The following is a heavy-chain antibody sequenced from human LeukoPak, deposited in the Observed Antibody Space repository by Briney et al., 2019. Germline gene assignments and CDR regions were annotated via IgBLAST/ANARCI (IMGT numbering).Heavy chain of an antibody. D-gene: IGHD1-7*01. CDR2: IYSGGST. Sequence: GGSLRLSCAASGFTVSSNYMSWVRQAPGKGLEWVSVIYSGGSTYYADSVKGRFTISRDNSKNTLYLQMNSLRAEDTAVYYCVRETTEAFDIWGQGTMVTVSS. CDR3: VRETTEAFDI. CDR1: GFTVSSNY. V-gene: IGHV3-66*01. J-gene: IGHJ3*02.